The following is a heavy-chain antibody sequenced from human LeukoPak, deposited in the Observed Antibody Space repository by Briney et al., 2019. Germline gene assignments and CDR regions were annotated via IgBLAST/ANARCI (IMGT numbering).Heavy chain of an antibody. J-gene: IGHJ4*02. CDR1: GGSISSHY. V-gene: IGHV4-4*07. CDR2: IYTSGST. Sequence: SETLSLTCTVSGGSISSHYWSWIRQPAGKGLNWIGRIYTSGSTNYNPSLKSRVTMSVDTSKNQFSLKLSSVTAADTAVYYCARGGGYGDYGYVDNWGQGTLVTLSS. CDR3: ARGGGYGDYGYVDN. D-gene: IGHD4-17*01.